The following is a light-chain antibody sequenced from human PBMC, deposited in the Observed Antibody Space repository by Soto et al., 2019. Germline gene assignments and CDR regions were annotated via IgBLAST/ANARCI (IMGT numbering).Light chain of an antibody. CDR2: DVS. Sequence: QSALTQPRSVSGSPGQSVTISCTGTSSDVGDYHYVSWYQQYPGKAPKLVIYDVSKRPSGVPDRFSGAKSGNTASLPISGLQAEEEADYYCCSFAGSYTFWVFGGGTKVTVL. CDR3: CSFAGSYTFWV. V-gene: IGLV2-11*01. J-gene: IGLJ3*02. CDR1: SSDVGDYHY.